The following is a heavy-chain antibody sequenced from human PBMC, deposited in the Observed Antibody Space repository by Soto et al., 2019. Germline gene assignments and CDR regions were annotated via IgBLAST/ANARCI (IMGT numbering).Heavy chain of an antibody. CDR2: ISSRSYTI. J-gene: IGHJ6*02. CDR3: ARGGSSSDNGLDV. CDR1: GFTFSTYS. D-gene: IGHD6-6*01. Sequence: VQLVESGGGLVQPGGSLRLSCAASGFTFSTYSMNWVRQAPGQGLEWVSYISSRSYTIYYVDSVKGRFTISRDNAKNSLYLQMNSLRDEDTAVYYWARGGSSSDNGLDVWGQGTTVTVSS. V-gene: IGHV3-48*02.